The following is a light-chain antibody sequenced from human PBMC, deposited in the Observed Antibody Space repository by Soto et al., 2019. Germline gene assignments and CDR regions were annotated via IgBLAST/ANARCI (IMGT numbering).Light chain of an antibody. V-gene: IGKV3-20*01. CDR3: QQYGISRWT. CDR1: QSVSSSY. CDR2: VAS. Sequence: EIVLTQPPGTRSLSPGERATLSCRASQSVSSSYLAWYQQKPGQAPRLLINVASSRATGIPDRFSGSGSGTDFTLTISRLEPFDFSVYYRQQYGISRWTSGQVT. J-gene: IGKJ1*01.